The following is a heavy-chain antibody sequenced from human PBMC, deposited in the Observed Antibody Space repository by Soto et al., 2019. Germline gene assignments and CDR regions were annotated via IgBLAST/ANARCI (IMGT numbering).Heavy chain of an antibody. CDR1: WYTFTGYY. V-gene: IGHV1-2*04. D-gene: IGHD1-7*01. CDR2: INPNSGGT. Sequence: ASVKVSCNASWYTFTGYYMHWVRQSPGQGLEWMGWINPNSGGTNYAQRFKGWVTMTRDTSISTAYMELRRLRSDDTAVYYSERGSLELPRGYFQHWGQGTLVTVYS. CDR3: ERGSLELPRGYFQH. J-gene: IGHJ1*01.